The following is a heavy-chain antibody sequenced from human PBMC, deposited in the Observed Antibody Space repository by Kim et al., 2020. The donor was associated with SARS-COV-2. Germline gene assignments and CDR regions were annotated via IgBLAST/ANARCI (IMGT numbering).Heavy chain of an antibody. CDR2: NRYAT. Sequence: NRYATAHAASVKARFTIARDDSKNTAYLQMNSLKTEDAAVYYCTSHFHDYWGQGTLVTVSS. J-gene: IGHJ4*02. V-gene: IGHV3-73*01. CDR3: TSHFHDY.